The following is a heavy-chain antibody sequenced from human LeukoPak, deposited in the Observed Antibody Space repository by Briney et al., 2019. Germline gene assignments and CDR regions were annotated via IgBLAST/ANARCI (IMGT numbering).Heavy chain of an antibody. D-gene: IGHD4-11*01. CDR1: GGSISSSSYY. J-gene: IGHJ5*02. V-gene: IGHV4-39*07. Sequence: SETLSLTCTVSGGSISSSSYYWGWIRQPPGKGLEGSGSIYYSGSTYYNPSLKSRVTISVDTSKNQFSLKLSSVTAADTAVYYCARLTVTTSYNWFDPWGQGTLVTVSS. CDR2: IYYSGST. CDR3: ARLTVTTSYNWFDP.